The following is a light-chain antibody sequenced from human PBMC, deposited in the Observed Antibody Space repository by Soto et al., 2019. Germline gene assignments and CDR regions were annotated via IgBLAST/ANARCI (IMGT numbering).Light chain of an antibody. V-gene: IGKV3-20*01. J-gene: IGKJ1*01. CDR2: GAS. Sequence: DIVSTRSPATMSLSPGESSTLSGRASQSVSNNYLAWYQQNPGQAPRLLIYGASNRATGIPDRFSGSGSGTDFTPTISRLQPEEFAVYYCQQYGSSGTFGQGTKVDIK. CDR3: QQYGSSGT. CDR1: QSVSNNY.